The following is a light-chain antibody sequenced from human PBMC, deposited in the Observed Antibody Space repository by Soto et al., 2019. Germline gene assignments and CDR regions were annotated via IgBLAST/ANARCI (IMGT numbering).Light chain of an antibody. J-gene: IGLJ2*01. CDR1: ISNIGRGYD. Sequence: QAVVTQPPSVSGAPGQRVTISCTGSISNIGRGYDVHWYQQLPGSAPRLLLSGDSNRPSGVPDRFSGSRSGTSASLAITGLQAEDEADDYCQTFDSSLTISVVFGGGTKLTVL. V-gene: IGLV1-40*01. CDR3: QTFDSSLTISVV. CDR2: GDS.